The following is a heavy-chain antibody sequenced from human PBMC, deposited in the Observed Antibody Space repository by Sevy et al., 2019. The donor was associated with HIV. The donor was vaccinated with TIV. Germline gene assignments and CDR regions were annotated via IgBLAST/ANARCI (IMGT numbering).Heavy chain of an antibody. CDR2: IYWDDIT. Sequence: SGPTLVNPTQTLTLTCTLSGLSLNTRGVGVGWIRQPPGKALEWLALIYWDDITYYRPSLKSRLTITRETSEVVVLTMTDMDPVDKATYYCTHNGRDSYYRGFVWGQGALVTVSS. CDR3: THNGRDSYYRGFV. CDR1: GLSLNTRGVG. J-gene: IGHJ4*02. D-gene: IGHD3-10*01. V-gene: IGHV2-5*02.